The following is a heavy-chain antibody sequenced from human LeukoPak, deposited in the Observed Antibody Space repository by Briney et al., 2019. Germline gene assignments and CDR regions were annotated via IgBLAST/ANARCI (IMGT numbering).Heavy chain of an antibody. Sequence: GGSLRLSWAASGFTISSNYMSWVRQAPGKGLEWVSVIYSGGSTYYADSVKGRFTISRDNSKNTLYLQINSLRAEDTAVYYCARSLSGLYSSSWYYFDYWGQGTLVTVSS. CDR3: ARSLSGLYSSSWYYFDY. D-gene: IGHD6-13*01. CDR1: GFTISSNY. J-gene: IGHJ4*02. CDR2: IYSGGST. V-gene: IGHV3-53*01.